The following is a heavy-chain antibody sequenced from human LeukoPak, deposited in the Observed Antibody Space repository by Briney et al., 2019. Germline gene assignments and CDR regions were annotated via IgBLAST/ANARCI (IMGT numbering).Heavy chain of an antibody. D-gene: IGHD4/OR15-4a*01. J-gene: IGHJ4*02. CDR1: GFTVSSNS. V-gene: IGHV3-53*01. CDR3: RAGAYSHPYDY. CDR2: IYSDNT. Sequence: GGSLRLPCTVSGFTVSSNSMSWVRQAPGKGLEWVSFIYSDNTHYSDSVKGRFTISRDNSKNTLYLQMNSLRAEDTAVYARRAGAYSHPYDYWGQGTLVTVSS.